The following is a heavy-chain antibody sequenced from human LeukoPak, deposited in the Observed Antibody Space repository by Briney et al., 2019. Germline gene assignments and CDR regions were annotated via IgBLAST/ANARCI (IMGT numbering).Heavy chain of an antibody. D-gene: IGHD4-17*01. CDR1: GGSISSYY. CDR2: IYYSGST. J-gene: IGHJ3*02. Sequence: KASETLSLTCSVSGGSISSYYWSWIRQPPGKGLEWIGYIYYSGSTNYNPSLKSRVTISVDTSKNQFSLKLSSVTAADTAVYYCAREFHDYGAGGAFDIWGQGTMVTVSS. CDR3: AREFHDYGAGGAFDI. V-gene: IGHV4-59*01.